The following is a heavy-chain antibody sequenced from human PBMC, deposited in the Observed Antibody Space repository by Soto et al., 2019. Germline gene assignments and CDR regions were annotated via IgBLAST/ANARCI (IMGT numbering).Heavy chain of an antibody. CDR3: ARDYYAPGSHDH. Sequence: EVPLGESGGGLVQPGGSLRLYCAASGFAFSNYWMTWVRQAPGEGLEWVGNIKQDGSDKYYGESVKGRFSISRDNAKNSLYLQMNSLRAEDTAVYYCARDYYAPGSHDHWGQGTLVTVSS. CDR1: GFAFSNYW. D-gene: IGHD3-10*01. J-gene: IGHJ4*02. CDR2: IKQDGSDK. V-gene: IGHV3-7*01.